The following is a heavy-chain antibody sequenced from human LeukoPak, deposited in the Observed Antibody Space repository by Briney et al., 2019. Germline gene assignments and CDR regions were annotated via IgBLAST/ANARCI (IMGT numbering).Heavy chain of an antibody. Sequence: SETLSLTCTVSGGSISSYYWGWIRQPPGRGLEWIASIRYSESAYYSPSLKSRATISVDTSKNQFSLRLRSLTATDTAVYYCATQDSSHYWGQGTLVTVSS. V-gene: IGHV4-59*05. CDR2: IRYSESA. CDR1: GGSISSYY. CDR3: ATQDSSHY. D-gene: IGHD3-22*01. J-gene: IGHJ4*02.